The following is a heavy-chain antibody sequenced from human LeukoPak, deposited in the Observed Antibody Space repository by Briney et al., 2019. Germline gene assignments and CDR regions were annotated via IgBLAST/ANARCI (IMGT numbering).Heavy chain of an antibody. CDR1: GFTFSSYS. CDR3: ASYSSG. CDR2: ISYDGSNK. V-gene: IGHV3-30*03. J-gene: IGHJ4*02. D-gene: IGHD6-19*01. Sequence: GGSLRLSCAASGFTFSSYSMNWVRQAPGKGLEWVAVISYDGSNKYYADSVKGRFTISRDNSKNTLYLQMNSLRAEDTAVYYCASYSSGWGQGTLVTVSS.